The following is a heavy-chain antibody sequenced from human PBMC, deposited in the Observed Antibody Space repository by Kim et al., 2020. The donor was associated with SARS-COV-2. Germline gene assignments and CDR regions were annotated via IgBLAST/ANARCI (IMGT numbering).Heavy chain of an antibody. CDR1: GFTFSSYW. D-gene: IGHD2-21*01. V-gene: IGHV3-7*03. CDR3: ARGGVVLAYFFDY. Sequence: GGSLRLSCAASGFTFSSYWMSWVRQAPGKGLEWVANIKQEGTEKNYVDSVKGRFTISRDNAKNSLYLEMNSLRVEDTAVYYCARGGVVLAYFFDYWGQGTLVTVSS. CDR2: IKQEGTEK. J-gene: IGHJ4*02.